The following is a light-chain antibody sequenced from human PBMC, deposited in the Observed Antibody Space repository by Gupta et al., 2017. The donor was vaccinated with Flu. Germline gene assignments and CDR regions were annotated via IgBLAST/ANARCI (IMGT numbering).Light chain of an antibody. Sequence: DIQMTQSPSSVSASVGDRVTITCRASQDISSWLAWYQQKPGKAPKLLIYAASNLQSGVPSRCSGSGSGTDFTLTISSLQPEDVATYYRQHANSIPFTFGPGTKVDIK. J-gene: IGKJ3*01. CDR3: QHANSIPFT. CDR2: AAS. V-gene: IGKV1-12*01. CDR1: QDISSW.